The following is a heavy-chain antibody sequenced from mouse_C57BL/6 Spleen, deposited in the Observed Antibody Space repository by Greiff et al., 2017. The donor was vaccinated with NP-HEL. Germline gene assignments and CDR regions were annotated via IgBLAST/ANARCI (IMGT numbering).Heavy chain of an antibody. CDR1: GYTFTSYW. CDR2: IDPSDSET. V-gene: IGHV1-52*01. CDR3: ARSDSSGWGFAY. J-gene: IGHJ3*01. D-gene: IGHD3-2*02. Sequence: QVQLQQPGAELVRPGSSVKLSCKASGYTFTSYWMHWVKQRPIQGLEWIGNIDPSDSETHYTQKFKDKATLTVDKSSSTAYMQLSSLTSEDSAVYYCARSDSSGWGFAYWGQGTLVTVSA.